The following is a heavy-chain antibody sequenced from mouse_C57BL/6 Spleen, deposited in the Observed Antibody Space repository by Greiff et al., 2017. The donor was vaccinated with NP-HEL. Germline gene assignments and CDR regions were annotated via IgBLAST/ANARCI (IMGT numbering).Heavy chain of an antibody. CDR3: ARDRDYYGSLWFAY. CDR2: ISYDGSN. D-gene: IGHD1-1*01. V-gene: IGHV3-6*01. CDR1: GYSITSGYY. J-gene: IGHJ3*01. Sequence: EVQLVESGPGLVKPSQSLSLTCSVTGYSITSGYYWNWIRQFPGNKLEWMGYISYDGSNNYNPSLKNRISITRDTSKNQFFLKLNSVTTEDTATYYCARDRDYYGSLWFAYWGQGTLVTVSA.